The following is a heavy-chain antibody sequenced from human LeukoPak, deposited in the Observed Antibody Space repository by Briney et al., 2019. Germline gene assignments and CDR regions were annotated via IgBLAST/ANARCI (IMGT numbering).Heavy chain of an antibody. CDR1: GGSISSYY. Sequence: PSETLSLTCTVSGGSISSYYWSWIRQPPGKGLEWIGYIYYSGSTNYNPSLKSRVTISVDTSKNQFSLKLSSVTAADTAVYYCARHYYETYYFDYWGQGTLVTVSS. V-gene: IGHV4-59*08. CDR2: IYYSGST. D-gene: IGHD3-22*01. J-gene: IGHJ4*02. CDR3: ARHYYETYYFDY.